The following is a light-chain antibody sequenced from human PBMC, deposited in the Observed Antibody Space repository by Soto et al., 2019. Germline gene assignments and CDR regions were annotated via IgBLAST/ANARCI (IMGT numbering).Light chain of an antibody. Sequence: EIGMTQSPAMLSVSPGERSTLSCRSSQSVSSYLAWYQQKPGQAPRLLIYGASTRATGIPARFSGSGSGTEFTLTISRLEPEDFAVYYCQQYYGSPGITFGQGTRLEIK. J-gene: IGKJ5*01. V-gene: IGKV3-15*01. CDR1: QSVSSY. CDR3: QQYYGSPGIT. CDR2: GAS.